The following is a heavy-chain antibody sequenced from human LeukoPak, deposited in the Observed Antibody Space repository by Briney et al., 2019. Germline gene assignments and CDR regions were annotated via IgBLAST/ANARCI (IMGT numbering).Heavy chain of an antibody. D-gene: IGHD5-24*01. CDR3: ARGLRGYKELDY. V-gene: IGHV4-39*07. CDR1: GGSISSSSYY. J-gene: IGHJ4*02. Sequence: PSETLSLTCTVSGGSISSSSYYWGWIRQPPGKGLEWIGSIYYSGSTNYNPSLKSRVTISVDTSKNQFSLKLSSVTAADTAVYYCARGLRGYKELDYWGQGTLVTVSS. CDR2: IYYSGST.